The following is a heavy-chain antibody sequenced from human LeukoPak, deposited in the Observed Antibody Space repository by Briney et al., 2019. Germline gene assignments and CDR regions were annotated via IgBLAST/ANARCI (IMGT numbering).Heavy chain of an antibody. CDR3: ARATSSSWPLYYYYYMDV. CDR2: ISTSSNYI. J-gene: IGHJ6*03. Sequence: GGSLRLSCAASGFTFNNYYMNWVRQAPGKGLEWVSSISTSSNYIYYADALKGRFTISRDNAKNSLYLQMNSLRAEDTAVYYCARATSSSWPLYYYYYMDVWGKGTTVTVSS. D-gene: IGHD6-13*01. CDR1: GFTFNNYY. V-gene: IGHV3-21*01.